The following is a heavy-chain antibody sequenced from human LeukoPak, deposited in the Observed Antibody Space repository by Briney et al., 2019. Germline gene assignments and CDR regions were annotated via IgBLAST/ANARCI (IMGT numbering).Heavy chain of an antibody. CDR3: ARDLGVKVRAFNI. V-gene: IGHV4-59*01. CDR2: VYYSGST. Sequence: TSETLSLTCTVSGGSISSYYWSWIRQPPGKRLEWIGYVYYSGSTNYNPSLKSRVTISVDTSKNQISLKLSSVTAADTAVYYCARDLGVKVRAFNIWGQGTMVTVSS. CDR1: GGSISSYY. D-gene: IGHD2-21*01. J-gene: IGHJ3*02.